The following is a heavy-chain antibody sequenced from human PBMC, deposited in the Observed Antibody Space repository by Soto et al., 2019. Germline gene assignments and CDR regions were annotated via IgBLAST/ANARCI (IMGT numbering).Heavy chain of an antibody. V-gene: IGHV3-33*01. CDR2: IWHDGSNK. Sequence: QVQLVESGGGVVPPGRSLRLSCAASGFTFSSYGMHWVRQAPGKGLEWVAVIWHDGSNKYYADSVKGRFTISRDNSKNALYLQMNSLRAEETAVDYCARGEWELLAFDYWGQGTLVTVSS. CDR3: ARGEWELLAFDY. J-gene: IGHJ4*02. D-gene: IGHD1-26*01. CDR1: GFTFSSYG.